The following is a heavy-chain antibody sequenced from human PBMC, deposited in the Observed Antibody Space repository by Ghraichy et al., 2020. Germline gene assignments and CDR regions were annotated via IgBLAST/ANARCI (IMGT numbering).Heavy chain of an antibody. CDR2: ISNRGGST. CDR3: ARLMRGTSGTYGMDV. CDR1: GFTFDSYA. V-gene: IGHV3-23*01. D-gene: IGHD2-8*01. J-gene: IGHJ6*02. Sequence: GRSLRLSCAASGFTFDSYAQTWVRQAPGKGLEWVSTISNRGGSTYYADSVKGRFTISRDNFRNMMYLEMNSLRADDTAVYYCARLMRGTSGTYGMDVWGQGTTVTVSS.